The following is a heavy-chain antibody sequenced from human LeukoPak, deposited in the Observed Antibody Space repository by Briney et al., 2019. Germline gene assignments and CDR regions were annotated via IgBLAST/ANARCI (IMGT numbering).Heavy chain of an antibody. V-gene: IGHV3-74*01. D-gene: IGHD6-19*01. CDR1: GFTFSRYW. J-gene: IGHJ4*02. CDR2: VNSDGRST. CDR3: ARDPDGNGWSSMEC. Sequence: PGGSLRLSCAASGFTFSRYWMHWVRQVPGKGLVWVSRVNSDGRSTNYADSVKGRFTISRDNAKNTLYLQMNSLRAEDTAVYYCARDPDGNGWSSMECWGQGTLVTVSS.